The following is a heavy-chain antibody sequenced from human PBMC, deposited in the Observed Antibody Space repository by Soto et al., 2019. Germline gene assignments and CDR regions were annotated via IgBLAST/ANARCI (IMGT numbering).Heavy chain of an antibody. CDR2: ISGSGGST. CDR3: AKHRDGSYSGSYYGGYFDY. D-gene: IGHD1-26*01. V-gene: IGHV3-23*01. Sequence: GGSLRLSCAASGFTFSNFAMSWVRQAPGKGLEWVSSISGSGGSTYYADSVKGRFTLSRDSSKSTLYLQMNSLRAEDTAVYYCAKHRDGSYSGSYYGGYFDYWGQGTLVTVSS. J-gene: IGHJ4*02. CDR1: GFTFSNFA.